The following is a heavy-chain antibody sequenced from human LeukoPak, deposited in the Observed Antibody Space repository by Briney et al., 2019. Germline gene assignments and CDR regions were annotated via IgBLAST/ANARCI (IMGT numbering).Heavy chain of an antibody. Sequence: GGSLRLSCAASGFTFSSFAMIWVRQAAGKGLEWVSVIGSDSGAIQYADSVKGRFTISRDNSKNTLYLQMNSLRAEDTAVYYCAKIRWELRLRYYFDYWGQGTLVTVSS. CDR3: AKIRWELRLRYYFDY. CDR1: GFTFSSFA. J-gene: IGHJ4*02. CDR2: IGSDSGAI. V-gene: IGHV3-23*01. D-gene: IGHD1-26*01.